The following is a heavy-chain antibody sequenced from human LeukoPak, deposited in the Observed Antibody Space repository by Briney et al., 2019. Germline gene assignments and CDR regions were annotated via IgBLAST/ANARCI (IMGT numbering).Heavy chain of an antibody. CDR1: GGSISSSNYY. J-gene: IGHJ4*02. CDR2: IYYSGST. CDR3: ARRSSSGWTFDY. Sequence: KPSETLSPTCTVSGGSISSSNYYWGWIRQPPGKGLEWIASIYYSGSTYYNPSLKSRVTISVDTSKNQFSLKLSSVTAADTAVYYCARRSSSGWTFDYWGQGTLVTVSS. D-gene: IGHD6-19*01. V-gene: IGHV4-39*01.